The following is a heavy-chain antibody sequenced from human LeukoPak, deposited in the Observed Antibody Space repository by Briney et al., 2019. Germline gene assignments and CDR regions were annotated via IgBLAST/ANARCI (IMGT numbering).Heavy chain of an antibody. Sequence: GGSLRLSCAASGFTFSDYGLHWVRQAPGKGLDWVAVISYDGSAEYYADSVKGRFTISRDNSKNTMYLQMNSLRAEDTAVYYCARDLEETTVTTSPDYWGQGTLVTVSS. J-gene: IGHJ4*02. D-gene: IGHD4-17*01. CDR2: ISYDGSAE. V-gene: IGHV3-30*03. CDR3: ARDLEETTVTTSPDY. CDR1: GFTFSDYG.